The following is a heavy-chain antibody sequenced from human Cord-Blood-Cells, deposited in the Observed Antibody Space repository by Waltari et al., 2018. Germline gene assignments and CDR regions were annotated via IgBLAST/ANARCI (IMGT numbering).Heavy chain of an antibody. CDR2: ISSSSSYI. J-gene: IGHJ4*02. CDR3: ARDLGAGRYFDY. Sequence: EVQLVESGGGLVKPGGSLRLSCAASGFTFSSYSMNWVRQAPGKGLEWVSSISSSSSYIYYADSVKSRFTISRDNAKNSLYLQMNSLSAEDTAVYYCARDLGAGRYFDYWGQGTLVTVSS. CDR1: GFTFSSYS. V-gene: IGHV3-21*01.